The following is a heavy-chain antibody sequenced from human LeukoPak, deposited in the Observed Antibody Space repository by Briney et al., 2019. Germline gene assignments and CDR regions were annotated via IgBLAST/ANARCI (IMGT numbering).Heavy chain of an antibody. CDR1: GYTFTGYY. V-gene: IGHV1-2*02. CDR3: ARGDLVRHYYYMDV. D-gene: IGHD6-6*01. CDR2: INPNSGDT. Sequence: ASVNVSCKASGYTFTGYYVHWVRQAPGQGLEWIGWINPNSGDTNYAQKFQGRVTMTRDTSISTAYMELSGLRSDDTAVYYCARGDLVRHYYYMDVWGKGTTVTVSS. J-gene: IGHJ6*03.